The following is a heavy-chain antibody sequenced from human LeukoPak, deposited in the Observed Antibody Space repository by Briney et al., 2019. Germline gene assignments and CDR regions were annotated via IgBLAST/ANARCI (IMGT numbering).Heavy chain of an antibody. CDR1: GFTFSSYT. V-gene: IGHV3-21*04. CDR3: AKELDTMFFDY. CDR2: ISSSSSHI. D-gene: IGHD3-10*02. J-gene: IGHJ4*02. Sequence: GGSLRLSCAASGFTFSSYTMNWVRQAPGKGLEYVSSISSSSSHIYYADSVKGRFTISRDNTKSSLYLQMNSLTTDDTAFYFCAKELDTMFFDYWGQGALVTVSS.